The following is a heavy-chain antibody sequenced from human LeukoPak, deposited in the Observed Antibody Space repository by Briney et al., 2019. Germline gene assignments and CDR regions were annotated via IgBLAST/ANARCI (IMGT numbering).Heavy chain of an antibody. CDR2: ISSSSSYI. J-gene: IGHJ5*02. V-gene: IGHV3-21*01. CDR1: GFTFSSYS. CDR3: ARGIAAAEGDNWFDP. D-gene: IGHD6-13*01. Sequence: GGSLRLSCAASGFTFSSYSMNWVRQAPGKGLEWVSSISSSSSYIYYADSVKGRFTTSRDNAKNSLYLQMNSLRAEDTAVYYCARGIAAAEGDNWFDPWGQGTLVTVSS.